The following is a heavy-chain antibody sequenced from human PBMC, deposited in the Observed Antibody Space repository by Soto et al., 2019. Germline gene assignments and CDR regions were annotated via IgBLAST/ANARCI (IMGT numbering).Heavy chain of an antibody. Sequence: QLQLQESGPGLVKPSETLSLTCTVSGGSISSSSYYGGWIRQPPGKGLEWIGSIYYSGSTYYNPSLKSRVTMSVDTSKNQCSLKLSSVTAADTAVYYCARTSGIALLHYWGQGTLVTVSS. CDR2: IYYSGST. J-gene: IGHJ4*02. V-gene: IGHV4-39*01. CDR3: ARTSGIALLHY. CDR1: GGSISSSSYY. D-gene: IGHD1-26*01.